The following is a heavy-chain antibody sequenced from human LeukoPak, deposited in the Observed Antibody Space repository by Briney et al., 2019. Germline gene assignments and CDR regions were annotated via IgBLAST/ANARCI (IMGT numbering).Heavy chain of an antibody. CDR2: IIPILGIA. J-gene: IGHJ6*02. D-gene: IGHD6-6*01. CDR3: GCSSPYYYYGMDV. V-gene: IGHV1-69*02. CDR1: GGTFSSYT. Sequence: GASVKVSCKASGGTFSSYTIGWVRRAPGQGLEWMGRIIPILGIANYAQKFQGRVTITADKSTSTAYMELSSLRSEDTAVYYCGCSSPYYYYGMDVWGQGTTVTVSS.